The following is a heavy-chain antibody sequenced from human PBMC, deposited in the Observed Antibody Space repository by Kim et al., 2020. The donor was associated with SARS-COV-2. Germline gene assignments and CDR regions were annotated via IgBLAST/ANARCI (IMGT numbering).Heavy chain of an antibody. J-gene: IGHJ4*02. Sequence: GGSLRLSCAASGFTFSSYAMSWVRQAPGKGLEWVSAISGSGGSTYYADSVKGRFTISRDNSKNTLYLQMNSLRAEDTAVYYCAKGGTSNYYGSGSYYIGFDYWGQGTLVTVSS. CDR3: AKGGTSNYYGSGSYYIGFDY. D-gene: IGHD3-10*01. CDR1: GFTFSSYA. V-gene: IGHV3-23*01. CDR2: ISGSGGST.